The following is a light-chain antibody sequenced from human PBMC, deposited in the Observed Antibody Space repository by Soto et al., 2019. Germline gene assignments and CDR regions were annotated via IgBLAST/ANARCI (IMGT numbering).Light chain of an antibody. CDR1: QSVSSY. V-gene: IGKV3-11*01. CDR3: QQRSNWPLT. J-gene: IGKJ4*01. Sequence: EIVLTQSPATLSLSPGERATLSCRASQSVSSYLAWYQQKPGQAPRLLIYDASNRATGIPARFSGSVSGTAFTPTISSLEPEDFAVYYCQQRSNWPLTFGGGTKVEIK. CDR2: DAS.